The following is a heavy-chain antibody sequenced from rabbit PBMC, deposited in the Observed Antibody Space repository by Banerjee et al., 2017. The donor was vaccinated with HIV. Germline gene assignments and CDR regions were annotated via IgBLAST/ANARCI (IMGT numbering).Heavy chain of an antibody. CDR2: IYAGASGTDT. J-gene: IGHJ4*01. D-gene: IGHD6-1*01. V-gene: IGHV1S45*01. Sequence: QEQLVESGGGLVQPEGSLTLTCTASGFSFSSSYYMCWVRQAPGKGLEWIGTIYAGASGTDTYYANWAKGRFTISKASSTTVTLQLTSLTAADTATYFCARWSDVVAGYAYSFNLWGPGTLVTVS. CDR1: GFSFSSSYY. CDR3: ARWSDVVAGYAYSFNL.